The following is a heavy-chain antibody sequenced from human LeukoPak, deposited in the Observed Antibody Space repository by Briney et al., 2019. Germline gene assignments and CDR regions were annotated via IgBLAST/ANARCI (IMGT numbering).Heavy chain of an antibody. J-gene: IGHJ5*02. Sequence: SETLALTCAVYGGSFSGYYWSWIRQPPGKGLEWIGEINHSGSTNYNPSLKSRVTISVDTSKNQFSLKLSSVTAADTAVYYCARNYGSGSYYSLGWFDPWGQGTLVTVSS. D-gene: IGHD3-10*01. CDR3: ARNYGSGSYYSLGWFDP. CDR2: INHSGST. CDR1: GGSFSGYY. V-gene: IGHV4-34*01.